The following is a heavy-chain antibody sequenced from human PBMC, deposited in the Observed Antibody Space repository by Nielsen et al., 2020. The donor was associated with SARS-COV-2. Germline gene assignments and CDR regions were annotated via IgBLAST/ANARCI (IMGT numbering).Heavy chain of an antibody. CDR3: ARDRYCSGGSCYDNWFDP. V-gene: IGHV4-4*07. J-gene: IGHJ5*02. D-gene: IGHD2-15*01. CDR2: IYTSGST. Sequence: SETLSLTCTVSGGSISSYYWSWIRQPAGKGLEWIGRIYTSGSTNYNPSLKSRVTMSVDTSKNQFSLKLSSVTAADTAVYYCARDRYCSGGSCYDNWFDPWGQGTLVTVSS. CDR1: GGSISSYY.